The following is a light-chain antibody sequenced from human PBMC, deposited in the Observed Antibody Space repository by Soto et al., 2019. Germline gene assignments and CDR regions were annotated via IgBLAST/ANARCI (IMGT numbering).Light chain of an antibody. CDR1: QSVSSN. V-gene: IGKV3-15*01. Sequence: EIVMTQSPATLSVSPGERATLSCRASQSVSSNLAWYQQKPGQAPRLLIYHASTRATGIPARFSGSGSGTEFTLTISSLQSEDFAVYDCQQYNKWPLTVGGGTKVEIK. J-gene: IGKJ4*01. CDR3: QQYNKWPLT. CDR2: HAS.